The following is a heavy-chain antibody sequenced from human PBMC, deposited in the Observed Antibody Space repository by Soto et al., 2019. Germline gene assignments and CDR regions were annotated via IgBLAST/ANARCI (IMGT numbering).Heavy chain of an antibody. V-gene: IGHV3-23*01. CDR2: ISGSGDST. Sequence: GGSLRLSCAASGFTFSSYAMSWVRQAPGMGLEWVSAISGSGDSTYFADSVKGRFTISRDNSKNTLYLQMNSLRAEDTAVYYCAKPPYRYYDFGSGHDYWGQGTLVTVYS. D-gene: IGHD3-3*01. J-gene: IGHJ4*02. CDR1: GFTFSSYA. CDR3: AKPPYRYYDFGSGHDY.